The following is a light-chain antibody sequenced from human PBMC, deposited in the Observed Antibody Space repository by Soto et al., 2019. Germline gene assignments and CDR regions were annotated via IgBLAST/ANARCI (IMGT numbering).Light chain of an antibody. CDR2: EAS. J-gene: IGKJ1*01. CDR1: HTVGVR. V-gene: IGKV3-11*01. Sequence: EIVFTLSPATVPSSAGESGTLSCRASHTVGVRLAWYQHKPGQAPRLIIYEASNRAAGIPARFSGSGSGTDFTLTITSLEPEDFAFYYCHQRQRWPRTFCQGTKVDI. CDR3: HQRQRWPRT.